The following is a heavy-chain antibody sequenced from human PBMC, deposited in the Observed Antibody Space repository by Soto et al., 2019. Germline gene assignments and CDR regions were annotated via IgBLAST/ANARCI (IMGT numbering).Heavy chain of an antibody. CDR1: GYTLSELA. J-gene: IGHJ4*02. V-gene: IGHV1-24*01. CDR2: FDPEGSDT. CDR3: ATMGFCGPGCYSFDY. Sequence: ASGKVSCKVSGYTLSELAIHWVRQAPGKGFEWMGGFDPEGSDTIYAQKFQGRVTMTSDTSTETAYMELESLTSEDTAFYYCATMGFCGPGCYSFDYWCQRTLVTV. D-gene: IGHD2-21*02.